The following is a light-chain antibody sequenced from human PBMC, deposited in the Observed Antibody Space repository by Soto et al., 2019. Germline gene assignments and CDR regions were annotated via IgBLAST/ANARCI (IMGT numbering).Light chain of an antibody. CDR3: CSYAGSIHFPYV. J-gene: IGLJ1*01. CDR1: ISDVGTHNL. Sequence: QSVLTQPASVSGSPGQSITISCTGTISDVGTHNLISWYQQHPGKAPKLNIYEVIKRPSGVSSRFSVYKSGNTASLTISGLQTDDEADYHGCSYAGSIHFPYVFGTGTKVTVL. V-gene: IGLV2-23*02. CDR2: EVI.